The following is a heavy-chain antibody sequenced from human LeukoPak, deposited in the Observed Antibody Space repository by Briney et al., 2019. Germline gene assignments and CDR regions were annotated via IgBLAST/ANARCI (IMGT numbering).Heavy chain of an antibody. Sequence: SETLSLTRTASGGSISSYYWSWIRQPPGKGLEWIGYIYYSGSTNYNPSLKSRVTISVDTSKNQFSLKLSSVTAADTAVYYCARDAGPPYSSSWYSPSSYYYYGMDVWGQGTTVTVSS. J-gene: IGHJ6*02. V-gene: IGHV4-59*01. CDR1: GGSISSYY. CDR3: ARDAGPPYSSSWYSPSSYYYYGMDV. D-gene: IGHD6-13*01. CDR2: IYYSGST.